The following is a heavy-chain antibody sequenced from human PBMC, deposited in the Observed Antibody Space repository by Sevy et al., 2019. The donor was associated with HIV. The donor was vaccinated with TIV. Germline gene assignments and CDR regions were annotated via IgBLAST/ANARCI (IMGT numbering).Heavy chain of an antibody. CDR3: ARRGYYDSSGYYYKDYYYYGMDV. J-gene: IGHJ6*02. CDR1: GYSFTSYW. Sequence: GESLKISCKGSGYSFTSYWIGWVRQMPGKGLEWMGIIYPGDSDTRYSPSFQGQVTISADKSIRTAYLQWSSLKASDTAMYYCARRGYYDSSGYYYKDYYYYGMDVWGQGTTVTVSS. D-gene: IGHD3-22*01. V-gene: IGHV5-51*01. CDR2: IYPGDSDT.